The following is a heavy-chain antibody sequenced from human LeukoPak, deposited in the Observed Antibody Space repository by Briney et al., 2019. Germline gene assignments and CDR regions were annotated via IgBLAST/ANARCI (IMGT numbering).Heavy chain of an antibody. CDR2: ISSTSAFI. V-gene: IGHV3-21*01. Sequence: GGSLRLSCAGSGFALKSYSLSWVRQAPGKGLEWVSSISSTSAFIYYADSVKGRFTISRDNVDNAVYLQMNSLGAEDTAVYYCARVAVSGPTGWFDSWGQGTLVIVSS. CDR1: GFALKSYS. D-gene: IGHD2-8*02. CDR3: ARVAVSGPTGWFDS. J-gene: IGHJ5*01.